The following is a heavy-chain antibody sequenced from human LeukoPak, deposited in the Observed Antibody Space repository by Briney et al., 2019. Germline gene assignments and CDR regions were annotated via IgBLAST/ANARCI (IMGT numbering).Heavy chain of an antibody. D-gene: IGHD5-18*01. CDR3: ARENTAMVYYFDY. CDR2: IIPIFGTA. V-gene: IGHV1-69*01. CDR1: GGTFSSYA. Sequence: SVKVSCKASGGTFSSYAISWVRQAPGQGLQWMGGIIPIFGTANYAQKFQGRVTITADESTSTAYMELSSLRSEDTAVYYCARENTAMVYYFDYWGQGTLVTVSS. J-gene: IGHJ4*02.